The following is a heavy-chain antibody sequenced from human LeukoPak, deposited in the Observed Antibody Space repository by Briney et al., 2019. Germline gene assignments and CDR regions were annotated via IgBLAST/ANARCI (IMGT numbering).Heavy chain of an antibody. CDR2: INHSGST. D-gene: IGHD5-12*01. CDR3: ATNIVATIVY. J-gene: IGHJ4*02. CDR1: GGSFSGYY. Sequence: SETLSLTCAVYGGSFSGYYWSWIRQPPGKGLEWIGEINHSGSTNYNPSLKSRVTISVDTSKNQFSLKLSSVTAADTAVYYCATNIVATIVYWGQGTLVTVSS. V-gene: IGHV4-34*01.